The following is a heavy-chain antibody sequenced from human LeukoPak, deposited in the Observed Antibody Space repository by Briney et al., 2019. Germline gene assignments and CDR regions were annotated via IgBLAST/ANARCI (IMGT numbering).Heavy chain of an antibody. CDR1: GFTFSSYW. V-gene: IGHV3-7*04. D-gene: IGHD3-10*01. Sequence: QSGGSLRLSCAASGFTFSSYWMSWVRQAPGKGLEWVANIKQDGSEKYYVDSVKGRFTISRDNPKNSLYLQMNSLRAEDTAVYYCARGTIADMVRGVIIYYYYYGMDVWGQGTTVTVSS. CDR2: IKQDGSEK. CDR3: ARGTIADMVRGVIIYYYYYGMDV. J-gene: IGHJ6*02.